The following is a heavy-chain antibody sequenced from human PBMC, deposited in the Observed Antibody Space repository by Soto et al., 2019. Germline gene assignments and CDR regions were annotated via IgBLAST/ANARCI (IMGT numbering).Heavy chain of an antibody. Sequence: PSETLSLTCTVSDGSISTSSYYWGWIRQSPGKGLEWIGTIFYTGRTYYNPSLESRVTLSADTSKNQFSLHLTSVTAADTAVYYCTRHHPHHYDSSGYFDYWGQGTLVTVSS. CDR3: TRHHPHHYDSSGYFDY. CDR1: DGSISTSSYY. CDR2: IFYTGRT. D-gene: IGHD3-22*01. J-gene: IGHJ4*02. V-gene: IGHV4-39*01.